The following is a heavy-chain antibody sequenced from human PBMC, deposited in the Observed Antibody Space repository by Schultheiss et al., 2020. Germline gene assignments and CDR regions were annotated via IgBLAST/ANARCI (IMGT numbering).Heavy chain of an antibody. Sequence: GSLRLSCAVSGGSISSSNWWSWVRQPPGKGLEWIGEIYHSGSTNYNPSLKSRVTISVDKSKNQFSLKLSSVTAADTAVYYCAKRGGGSWYFYYMDVWGKGTTVTVSS. J-gene: IGHJ6*03. CDR3: AKRGGGSWYFYYMDV. V-gene: IGHV4-4*02. CDR2: IYHSGST. D-gene: IGHD6-13*01. CDR1: GGSISSSNW.